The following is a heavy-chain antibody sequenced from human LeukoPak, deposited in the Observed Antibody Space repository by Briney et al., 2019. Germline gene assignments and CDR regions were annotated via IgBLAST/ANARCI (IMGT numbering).Heavy chain of an antibody. Sequence: VASVKVSCKASGYTFTSYGISWVRQAPGQGLEWMGWISAYNGNTNYAQKLQGRVTMTTDTSTSTAYMELRSLRSDDTAVYYCARDSPGGLERLRAFDIWGQGTMVTVSS. V-gene: IGHV1-18*01. J-gene: IGHJ3*02. CDR2: ISAYNGNT. CDR1: GYTFTSYG. D-gene: IGHD1-1*01. CDR3: ARDSPGGLERLRAFDI.